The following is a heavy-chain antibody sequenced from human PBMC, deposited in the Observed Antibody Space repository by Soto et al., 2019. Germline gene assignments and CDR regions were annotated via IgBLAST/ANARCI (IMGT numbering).Heavy chain of an antibody. Sequence: GESLKISCKGSGYTFTSYWIGWVRQMPGEGLEWMGVIYPSDSDIRYSPSFQGKVTISADKSITTAYLQWSRLKAADTAMYYCVRSGTSSGRFSDYWGQGTLVTVSS. CDR2: IYPSDSDI. J-gene: IGHJ4*02. D-gene: IGHD2-15*01. V-gene: IGHV5-51*01. CDR3: VRSGTSSGRFSDY. CDR1: GYTFTSYW.